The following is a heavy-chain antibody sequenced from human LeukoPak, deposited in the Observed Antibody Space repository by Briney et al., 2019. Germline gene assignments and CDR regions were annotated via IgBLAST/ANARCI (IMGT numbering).Heavy chain of an antibody. CDR1: GYTFTSYG. D-gene: IGHD3-10*01. CDR2: ISAYNGNT. CDR3: AREDVDTYYYGSGSYFAFDY. Sequence: ASVKVSCKASGYTFTSYGISWVRQAPGQGLEWMGWISAYNGNTNYAQKLQGRVTITTDTSTSTAYMELRSLRSDDTAVYYCAREDVDTYYYGSGSYFAFDYWGQGTLVTVSP. V-gene: IGHV1-18*01. J-gene: IGHJ4*02.